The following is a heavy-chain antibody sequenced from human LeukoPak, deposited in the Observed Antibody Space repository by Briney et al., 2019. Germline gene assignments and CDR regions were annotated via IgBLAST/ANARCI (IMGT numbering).Heavy chain of an antibody. V-gene: IGHV3-23*01. CDR3: AKVRRDIVVVPAAYYYYYGMDV. J-gene: IGHJ6*02. CDR2: ISGSGGST. Sequence: GGSLILSCADSGLTFSSFAMSWVRQAPGKGLEWVSAISGSGGSTYYADSVKGRFTISRDNSKNTLYLQMNSLRAEDTAVYYCAKVRRDIVVVPAAYYYYYGMDVWGQGTTVTVSS. CDR1: GLTFSSFA. D-gene: IGHD2-2*01.